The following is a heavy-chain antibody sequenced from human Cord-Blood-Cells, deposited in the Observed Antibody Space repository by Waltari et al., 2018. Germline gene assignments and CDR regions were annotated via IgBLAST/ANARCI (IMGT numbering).Heavy chain of an antibody. J-gene: IGHJ4*02. V-gene: IGHV4-59*11. CDR1: GGSISSHY. CDR3: ARSSPTKGSGYYTGDY. CDR2: IYYSGST. Sequence: QVQLQESGPGLVKPSETLSLTCTVSGGSISSHYWSWIRQPPGKGLEWIGYIYYSGSTNYTPSRKSRVTISVDTSKNQFSRKLSSVTAADTAVYYCARSSPTKGSGYYTGDYWGQGTLVTVSS. D-gene: IGHD3-3*01.